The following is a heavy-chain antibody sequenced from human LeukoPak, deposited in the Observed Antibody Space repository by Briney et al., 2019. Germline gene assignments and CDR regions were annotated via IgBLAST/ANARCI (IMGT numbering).Heavy chain of an antibody. J-gene: IGHJ4*02. CDR2: IGISSGNT. CDR3: ARDHNYASDN. CDR1: GFPFIDYS. D-gene: IGHD2-2*01. Sequence: PGGSLRLSCTASGFPFIDYSMNWVRQAPGKGLEWISYIGISSGNTKYADSVKGRFTISADNAKNSLYLQMNSLRVEDTAVYYCARDHNYASDNWGQGTLVTVSS. V-gene: IGHV3-48*04.